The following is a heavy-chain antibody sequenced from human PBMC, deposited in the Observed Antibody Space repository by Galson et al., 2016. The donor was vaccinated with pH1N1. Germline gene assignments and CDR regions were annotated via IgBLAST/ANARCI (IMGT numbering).Heavy chain of an antibody. CDR3: ARVDTTDVTTSWYFDL. V-gene: IGHV4-31*03. J-gene: IGHJ2*01. Sequence: TLSLTCTVSGGSISGGYYWSWIRQHPGKGLEWIGYIYYNGNIYYSPSLKSRITISIDTSKNQFSLKLSSVTAADTAVYYCARVDTTDVTTSWYFDLWGRGTLVTVSS. CDR2: IYYNGNI. D-gene: IGHD4-17*01. CDR1: GGSISGGYY.